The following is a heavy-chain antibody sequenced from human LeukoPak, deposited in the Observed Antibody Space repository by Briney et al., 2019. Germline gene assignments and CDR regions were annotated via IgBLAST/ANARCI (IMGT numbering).Heavy chain of an antibody. CDR2: ISSSGSTI. Sequence: GGSLRLSCAASGFTFSDYWMSWVRQSPGKGLEWVSYISSSGSTIYYADSVKGRFTISRDNAKNSLYLQMNSLRAEDTAVYYCASENYCGGGCYQDYYYYYGMDVWGQGTTVTVSS. V-gene: IGHV3-11*04. J-gene: IGHJ6*02. CDR3: ASENYCGGGCYQDYYYYYGMDV. D-gene: IGHD2-21*02. CDR1: GFTFSDYW.